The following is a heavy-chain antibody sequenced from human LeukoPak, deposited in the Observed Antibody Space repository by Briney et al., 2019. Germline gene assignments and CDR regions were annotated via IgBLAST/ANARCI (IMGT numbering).Heavy chain of an antibody. CDR2: INHSGST. J-gene: IGHJ5*02. V-gene: IGHV4-38-2*02. CDR3: ARRIVAGTVNWFDP. Sequence: SETLSLTCTVSGYSISSGYYWGWIRQPPGKGLEWIGEINHSGSTNYNPSLKSRVTISVDTSKNQFSLKLSSVTAADTAVYYCARRIVAGTVNWFDPWGQGTLVTVSS. D-gene: IGHD6-19*01. CDR1: GYSISSGYY.